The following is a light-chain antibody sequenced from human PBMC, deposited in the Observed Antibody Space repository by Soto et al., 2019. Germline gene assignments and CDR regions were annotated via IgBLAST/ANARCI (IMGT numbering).Light chain of an antibody. Sequence: DIQMTQSPSSLSASVGDRVTITCRASQSIVTYLNWYLQKPGKAPKLLIYAASNLQSGVPSRFSGSGSGTDFTLTISSLQPEDFATYFCHQSYSTPPWTFGQGTKV. CDR3: HQSYSTPPWT. CDR1: QSIVTY. CDR2: AAS. J-gene: IGKJ1*01. V-gene: IGKV1-39*01.